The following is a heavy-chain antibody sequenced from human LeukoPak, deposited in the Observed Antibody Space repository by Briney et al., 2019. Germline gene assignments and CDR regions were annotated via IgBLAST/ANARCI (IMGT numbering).Heavy chain of an antibody. V-gene: IGHV4-34*01. Sequence: SETLSLTCAVYGGSFSGYYWSWIRQPPGKGLEWIGEINHSGSTNYNPSLKSRVIISVDTSKNQFSLKLSSVTAADTAVYYCAREQIVLRYFDWLPGWFDPWGQGTLVTVSS. CDR2: INHSGST. CDR3: AREQIVLRYFDWLPGWFDP. D-gene: IGHD3-9*01. J-gene: IGHJ5*02. CDR1: GGSFSGYY.